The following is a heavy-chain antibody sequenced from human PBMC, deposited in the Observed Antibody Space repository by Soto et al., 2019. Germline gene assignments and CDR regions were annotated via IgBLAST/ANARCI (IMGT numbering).Heavy chain of an antibody. V-gene: IGHV4-30-2*01. J-gene: IGHJ4*02. Sequence: TXSLTGSFFVFAIYIGVYAGSWIRQPPGKGLEWIGYIYHSGITYYNPSLKSRVTISVDTSKNRFSLKLSSVTAADTAVYYCASKSPNYIDYWGRGALVTVSS. CDR3: ASKSPNYIDY. CDR1: VFAIYIGVYA. CDR2: IYHSGIT.